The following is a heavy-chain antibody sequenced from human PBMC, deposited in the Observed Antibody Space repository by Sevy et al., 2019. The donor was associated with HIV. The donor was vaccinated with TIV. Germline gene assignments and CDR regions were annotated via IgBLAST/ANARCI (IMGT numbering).Heavy chain of an antibody. CDR1: GFTFSSYG. Sequence: GGSLRLSCAASGFTFSSYGMHWVRQAPGKGLEWVALIWFDGSITYYADSLKGRFTISREIAKNTLHLQMNSLRVEDTAVYYCARDLEFYDNGDYGPAFMPDYWGQGTLVTVSS. J-gene: IGHJ4*02. CDR2: IWFDGSIT. V-gene: IGHV3-33*01. CDR3: ARDLEFYDNGDYGPAFMPDY. D-gene: IGHD4-17*01.